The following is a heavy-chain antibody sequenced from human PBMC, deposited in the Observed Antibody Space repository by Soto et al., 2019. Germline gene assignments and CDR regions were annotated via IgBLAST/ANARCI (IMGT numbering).Heavy chain of an antibody. CDR2: IFSGGGT. CDR1: GFTVSANY. Sequence: GGSLRLSCAVSGFTVSANYMSWVRQAPGKGLECVSVIFSGGGTCYADSVKGRFTISRDNSKNTLFLQMNGLRAEDTAVYFCAGGPWLLDFWGQGTLVTVSS. CDR3: AGGPWLLDF. D-gene: IGHD2-15*01. J-gene: IGHJ4*02. V-gene: IGHV3-53*01.